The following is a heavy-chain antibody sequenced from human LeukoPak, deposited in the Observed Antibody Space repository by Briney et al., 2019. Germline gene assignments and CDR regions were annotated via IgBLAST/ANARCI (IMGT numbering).Heavy chain of an antibody. CDR3: ATLGGYYDILPGKAADY. D-gene: IGHD3-9*01. CDR2: FDPEDGET. V-gene: IGHV1-24*01. J-gene: IGHJ4*02. CDR1: GYTLTELS. Sequence: GASVKVSCKVSGYTLTELSMHWVRQAPGKGLGWMGGFDPEDGETIYAQKFQGRVTMTEDTSTDTAYMELSSLRSEDTAVYYCATLGGYYDILPGKAADYWGQGTLVTVSS.